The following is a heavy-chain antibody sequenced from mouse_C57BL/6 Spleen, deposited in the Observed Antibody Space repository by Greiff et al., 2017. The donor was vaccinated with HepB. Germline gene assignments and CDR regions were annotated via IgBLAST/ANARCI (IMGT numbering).Heavy chain of an antibody. CDR2: IDPSDSYT. Sequence: VQLQQSGAELVMPGASVKLSCKASGYTFTSYWMHWVKQRPGQGLEWIGEIDPSDSYTNYNQKFKGKSTLTVDKSSSTAYMQLSSLTSEDSAVYYCAREGAYYGSYYYAMDYWGQGTSVTVSS. V-gene: IGHV1-69*01. J-gene: IGHJ4*01. D-gene: IGHD1-1*01. CDR3: AREGAYYGSYYYAMDY. CDR1: GYTFTSYW.